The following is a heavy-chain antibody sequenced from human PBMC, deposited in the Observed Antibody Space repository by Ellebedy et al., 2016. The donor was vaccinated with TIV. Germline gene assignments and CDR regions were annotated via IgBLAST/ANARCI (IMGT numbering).Heavy chain of an antibody. CDR2: IIPILGIA. V-gene: IGHV1-69*04. D-gene: IGHD2-15*01. CDR3: ARGSCSGGSCYSPDGY. Sequence: AASVKVSCKASGGTFSSYAISWVRQAPGQGLEWMGRIIPILGIANYAQKFQGRVTITADKSTSTAYMELSSLISEDTDVYYCARGSCSGGSCYSPDGYWGQGTLVTVSS. J-gene: IGHJ4*02. CDR1: GGTFSSYA.